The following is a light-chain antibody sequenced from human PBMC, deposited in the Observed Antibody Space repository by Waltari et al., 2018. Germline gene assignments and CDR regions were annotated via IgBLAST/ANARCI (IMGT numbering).Light chain of an antibody. J-gene: IGKJ2*01. CDR2: AAS. V-gene: IGKV1-NL1*01. Sequence: DIQMTQSPSSLSASVGDRVTITCRASQGISNSLAWYQQKPGKAPKLLLYAASRLESGVPSRFSGSGSGTDYTLTISSLQPEDFATYYCQQYYSTLMYTFGQGTKLGIK. CDR3: QQYYSTLMYT. CDR1: QGISNS.